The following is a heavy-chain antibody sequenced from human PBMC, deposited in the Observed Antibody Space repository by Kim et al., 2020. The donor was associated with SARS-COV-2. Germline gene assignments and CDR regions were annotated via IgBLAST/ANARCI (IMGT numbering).Heavy chain of an antibody. J-gene: IGHJ4*02. CDR3: AKRQQLVY. CDR1: GFTFSSYG. D-gene: IGHD6-13*01. Sequence: GGSLRLSCAASGFTFSSYGMHWVRQAPGKGLEWVAVISYDGSNKYYADSVKGRFTISRDNSKNTLYLQMNSLRAEDTAVYYCAKRQQLVYWGQGTLVTVSS. CDR2: ISYDGSNK. V-gene: IGHV3-30*18.